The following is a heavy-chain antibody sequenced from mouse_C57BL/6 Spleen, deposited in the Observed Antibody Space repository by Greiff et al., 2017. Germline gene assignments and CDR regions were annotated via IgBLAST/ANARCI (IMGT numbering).Heavy chain of an antibody. CDR3: ARDYDYERAWFAY. CDR2: INPNYGTT. V-gene: IGHV1-39*01. Sequence: EVKLMESGPELVKPGASVKISCKASGYSFTDYNMNWVKQSNGKSLEWIGEINPNYGTTSYNQKFKGKATLTVDQSSSTAYMQLNSLTSEDSAVYYCARDYDYERAWFAYWGQGTLVTVSA. CDR1: GYSFTDYN. J-gene: IGHJ3*01. D-gene: IGHD2-4*01.